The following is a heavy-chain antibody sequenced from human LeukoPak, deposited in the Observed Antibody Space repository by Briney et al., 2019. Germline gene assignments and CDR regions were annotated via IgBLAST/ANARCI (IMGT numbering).Heavy chain of an antibody. D-gene: IGHD3-3*01. CDR3: ASGGFWSGYYLLFVY. CDR2: INHSGST. Sequence: PSETLSLTCAVYGGSFSGYYWSWIRQPPGKGLEWIGEINHSGSTNYNPSLKSRVTISVDTSKNQFSLKLSSVTAADTAVYYCASGGFWSGYYLLFVYWGQGTLVIVSS. J-gene: IGHJ4*02. CDR1: GGSFSGYY. V-gene: IGHV4-34*01.